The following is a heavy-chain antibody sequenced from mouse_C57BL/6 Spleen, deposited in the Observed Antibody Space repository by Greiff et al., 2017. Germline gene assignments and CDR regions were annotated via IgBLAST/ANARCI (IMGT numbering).Heavy chain of an antibody. V-gene: IGHV1-64*01. D-gene: IGHD2-4*01. CDR3: ARYLYDYDGDYYAMDY. CDR1: GYTFTSYW. J-gene: IGHJ4*01. CDR2: IHPNSGST. Sequence: QVQLQQPGAELVKPGASVTLSCKASGYTFTSYWMHWVKQRPGQGLEWIGMIHPNSGSTNYNEKFKSKATLTVDKSSSTAYMQLSSLTSEDSAVYYCARYLYDYDGDYYAMDYWGQGTSVTVSS.